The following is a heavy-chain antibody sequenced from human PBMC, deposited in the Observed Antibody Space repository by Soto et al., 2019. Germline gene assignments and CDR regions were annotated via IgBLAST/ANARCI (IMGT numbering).Heavy chain of an antibody. V-gene: IGHV3-23*01. Sequence: GGSLRLSCAASGFTFSSYAMSWVRQAPGKGLEWVSAISGSGGSTYYADSVEGRFTISRDNSKNTLYLQMNSLRAEDTAVYYCAKYEYYSHMSYFDYWGQGTLVTVSS. CDR3: AKYEYYSHMSYFDY. D-gene: IGHD3-10*01. J-gene: IGHJ4*02. CDR2: ISGSGGST. CDR1: GFTFSSYA.